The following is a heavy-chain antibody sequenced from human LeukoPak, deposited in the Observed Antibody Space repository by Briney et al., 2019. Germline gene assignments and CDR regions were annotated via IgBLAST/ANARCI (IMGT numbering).Heavy chain of an antibody. CDR3: ASLRGYSGYDLGVDYFDY. D-gene: IGHD5-12*01. V-gene: IGHV3-48*04. CDR1: GFTFSSYA. J-gene: IGHJ4*02. CDR2: ISSSGSTI. Sequence: GGSLRLSCAASGFTFSSYAMNWVRQAPGKGLEWVSYISSSGSTIYYADSVKGRFTISRDNAKNSLYLQMNSLRAEDTAVYYCASLRGYSGYDLGVDYFDYWGQGTLVTVSS.